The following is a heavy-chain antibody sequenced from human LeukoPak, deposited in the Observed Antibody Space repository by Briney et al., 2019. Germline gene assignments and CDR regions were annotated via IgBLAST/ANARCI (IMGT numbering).Heavy chain of an antibody. CDR1: GFTFSDAW. J-gene: IGHJ6*02. D-gene: IGHD6-6*01. CDR3: ARDPYSSTWSYGMDV. Sequence: PGGSLRLSCAASGFTFSDAWMSWVRQAPGRGLEWVANIKQDGSEEVYVGSVKGRFTISRDNAKNSLFLQMNTLRAEDTAVYYCARDPYSSTWSYGMDVWGQGATVTVSS. V-gene: IGHV3-7*05. CDR2: IKQDGSEE.